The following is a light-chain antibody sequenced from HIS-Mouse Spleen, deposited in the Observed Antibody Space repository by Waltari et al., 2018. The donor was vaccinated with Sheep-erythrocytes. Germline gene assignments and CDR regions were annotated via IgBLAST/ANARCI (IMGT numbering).Light chain of an antibody. CDR1: QSLLHSNGYNY. CDR3: MQALQTPRT. J-gene: IGKJ1*01. Sequence: DIVMTQSPLSLPVTPGEPASISCRSSQSLLHSNGYNYLDWYLQKPGQSPQLLIYLGSTRDSGVPDRFSGSGSGTDFTLKISRVEAEDVGVYYCMQALQTPRTFGQGTKVEIK. CDR2: LGS. V-gene: IGKV2-28*01.